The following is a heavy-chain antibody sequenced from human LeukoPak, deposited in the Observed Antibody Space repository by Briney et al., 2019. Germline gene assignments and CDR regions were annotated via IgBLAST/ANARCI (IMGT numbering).Heavy chain of an antibody. V-gene: IGHV3-23*01. CDR2: LNGDNT. J-gene: IGHJ6*03. CDR1: GFTFSNFA. CDR3: ARPYFNFWGGYPSFHYHMDV. Sequence: PGGSLRLSCAASGFTFSNFAMSWIRQAPGKGLEWVSALNGDNTYYADSVKGRFTVSRDNSKNTLYLQMNSLTAEDTAVYYCARPYFNFWGGYPSFHYHMDVWGKGTTVTVSS. D-gene: IGHD3-3*01.